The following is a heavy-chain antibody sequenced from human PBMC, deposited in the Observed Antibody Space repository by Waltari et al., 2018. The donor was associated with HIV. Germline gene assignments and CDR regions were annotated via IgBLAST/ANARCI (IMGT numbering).Heavy chain of an antibody. CDR1: GFTFSNYP. J-gene: IGHJ4*02. Sequence: QMQLVQSGGGVVQPGRSLRLSCADSGFTFSNYPIPWVRQTPGKGLEWVAVISYDGTNKYYADSVKDRFTISRDSSKSTLYLQMNSLRAEDTAVYYCARDYYDILTGYCFDYWGQGTLVTVSS. CDR2: ISYDGTNK. V-gene: IGHV3-30-3*01. CDR3: ARDYYDILTGYCFDY. D-gene: IGHD3-9*01.